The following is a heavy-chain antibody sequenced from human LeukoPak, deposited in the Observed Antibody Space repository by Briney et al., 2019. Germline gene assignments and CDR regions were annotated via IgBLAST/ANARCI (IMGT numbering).Heavy chain of an antibody. D-gene: IGHD2-8*02. J-gene: IGHJ4*02. CDR2: ISYEASNK. CDR1: GFTFGNHA. CDR3: ARDYLVGCTDTICYPIDY. Sequence: GRSLRLSCAASGFTFGNHAMHWVRQAPGMGLEWVAVISYEASNKYYADSVKGRFTTSRDNSKNMLYLQMNSLRAEDTAVYYCARDYLVGCTDTICYPIDYWGQGTLVTVSS. V-gene: IGHV3-30*01.